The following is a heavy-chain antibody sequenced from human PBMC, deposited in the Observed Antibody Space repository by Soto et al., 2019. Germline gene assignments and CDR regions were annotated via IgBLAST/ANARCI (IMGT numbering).Heavy chain of an antibody. CDR1: GGSISSYY. D-gene: IGHD2-2*01. V-gene: IGHV4-59*08. Sequence: SETLSLTCTVSGGSISSYYWSWIRQPPGKGLEWIGYIYYSGSTNYNPSLKSRVTISVDTSKNQFSLKLSSVTAADTAVYYCARHALVPAAVFDYWGQGTLVTVSS. J-gene: IGHJ4*02. CDR2: IYYSGST. CDR3: ARHALVPAAVFDY.